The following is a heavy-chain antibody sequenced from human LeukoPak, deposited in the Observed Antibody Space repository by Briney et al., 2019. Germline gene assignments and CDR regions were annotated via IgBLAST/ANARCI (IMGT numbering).Heavy chain of an antibody. V-gene: IGHV3-30*03. J-gene: IGHJ4*02. CDR1: GFTFSSYG. CDR3: ARIAVAGSADY. D-gene: IGHD6-19*01. Sequence: GGSLRLSCAASGFTFSSYGMHWVRQAPGKGLEGVAVISYDGSNKYYADSVKGRFTISRDNSKNTLYLQMNSLRAKDTAVYYCARIAVAGSADYWGQGTLVTVSS. CDR2: ISYDGSNK.